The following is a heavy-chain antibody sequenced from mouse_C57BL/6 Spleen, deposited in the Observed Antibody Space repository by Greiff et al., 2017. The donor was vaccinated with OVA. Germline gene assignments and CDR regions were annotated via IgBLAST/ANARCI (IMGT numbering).Heavy chain of an antibody. CDR3: ARRGTTVVATGYFDV. D-gene: IGHD1-1*01. CDR1: GFTFSDYY. V-gene: IGHV5-12*01. CDR2: ISNGGGST. Sequence: EVQVVESGGGLVQPGGSLKLSCAASGFTFSDYYMYWVRQTPEKRLEWVAYISNGGGSTYYPDTVKGRFTISRDNAKNTLYLQMSRLKSEDTAMYYCARRGTTVVATGYFDVWGTGTTVTVSS. J-gene: IGHJ1*03.